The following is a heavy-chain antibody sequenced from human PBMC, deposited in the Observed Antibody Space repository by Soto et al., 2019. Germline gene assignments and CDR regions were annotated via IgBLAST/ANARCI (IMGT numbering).Heavy chain of an antibody. CDR1: GFTFSDYY. CDR3: SRGGGGGLFDL. D-gene: IGHD2-21*01. J-gene: IGHJ5*02. V-gene: IGHV3-11*06. Sequence: QVQLVESGGGLVKPGGSLRLSCATSGFTFSDYYMSWIRQALGKGLEFVSYISPKGTYRTYADSVKGRFTISRDNAKDSLYLQVDSLRAEDTAVYYCSRGGGGGLFDLWGQGTFVTVSS. CDR2: ISPKGTYR.